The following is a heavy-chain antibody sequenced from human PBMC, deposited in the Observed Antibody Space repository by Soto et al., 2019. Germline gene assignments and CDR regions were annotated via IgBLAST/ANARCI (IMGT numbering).Heavy chain of an antibody. CDR3: ARDLEQQLAPPWFDP. J-gene: IGHJ5*02. CDR1: GFTFSSYS. V-gene: IGHV3-21*01. CDR2: ISSSSSYI. Sequence: GGSLRLSCAASGFTFSSYSMNWVRQAPGKGLEWVSSISSSSSYIYYADSVKGRFTISRDNAKNSLYLQMNSLRAEDTAVYYCARDLEQQLAPPWFDPWGQGTLVTVSS. D-gene: IGHD6-13*01.